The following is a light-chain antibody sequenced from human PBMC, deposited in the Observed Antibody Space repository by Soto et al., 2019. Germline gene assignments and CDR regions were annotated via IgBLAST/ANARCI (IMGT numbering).Light chain of an antibody. CDR3: EQYGSSLYT. CDR2: GAS. Sequence: EIVLTQSPCTLSLSPGERATLSCRASQSVSSSYLAWYQQKPGQAPRLLIYGASSRATGIPDRFTGSGSGAAFTRTITRLELEDFAVYYCEQYGSSLYTFGQGTKLEIK. CDR1: QSVSSSY. V-gene: IGKV3-20*01. J-gene: IGKJ2*01.